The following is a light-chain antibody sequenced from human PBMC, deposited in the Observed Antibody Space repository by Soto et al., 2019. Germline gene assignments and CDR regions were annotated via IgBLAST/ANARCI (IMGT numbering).Light chain of an antibody. Sequence: QSALTQPRSVSGSPGQSVTISCTGTTSDIGAYYYVSWYQQHPGKAPKLMIFDVTKRPSGVPDRFSASKSGNTASLTISGLQAEDEADYYCASYTSSSTSVIFGRGTKLTVL. CDR2: DVT. V-gene: IGLV2-11*01. CDR3: ASYTSSSTSVI. J-gene: IGLJ2*01. CDR1: TSDIGAYYY.